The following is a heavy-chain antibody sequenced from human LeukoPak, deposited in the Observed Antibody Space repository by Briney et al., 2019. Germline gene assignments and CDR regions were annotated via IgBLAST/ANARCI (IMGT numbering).Heavy chain of an antibody. CDR3: AHMAAAGSSTTFDY. Sequence: GGSLRLSCAASGFTFRSYGMHRVREAPGKGLEWVAFIRYDGSNKYYADSVKGRFTISRDNSKNTLYLQMNSLRAEDTAVYYCAHMAAAGSSTTFDYWGQGTLVTVSS. V-gene: IGHV3-30*02. CDR2: IRYDGSNK. J-gene: IGHJ4*02. D-gene: IGHD6-13*01. CDR1: GFTFRSYG.